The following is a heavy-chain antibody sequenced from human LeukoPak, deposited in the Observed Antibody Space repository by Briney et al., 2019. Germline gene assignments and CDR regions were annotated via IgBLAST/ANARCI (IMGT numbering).Heavy chain of an antibody. Sequence: GGSLRLSCAASGFTFSDYYMSWIRQAPGKGLEWVSYISSSGSTIYYADSVKGRFTISRDNAKNSLYLQMNSLRAEDTAVYYCARDPGIAVAGTIETYYFDYWGQGTLVTVSS. CDR1: GFTFSDYY. CDR3: ARDPGIAVAGTIETYYFDY. CDR2: ISSSGSTI. V-gene: IGHV3-11*01. J-gene: IGHJ4*02. D-gene: IGHD6-19*01.